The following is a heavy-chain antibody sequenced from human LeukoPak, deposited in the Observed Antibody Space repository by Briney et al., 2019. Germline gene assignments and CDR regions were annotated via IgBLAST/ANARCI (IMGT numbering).Heavy chain of an antibody. CDR2: IYYSGST. CDR3: ARDPREVVVPAAMIGGWFDP. CDR1: GGSISSSSYY. D-gene: IGHD2-2*01. J-gene: IGHJ5*02. V-gene: IGHV4-39*07. Sequence: PSETLSLTCTVSGGSISSSSYYWGWIRQPPGKGLEWIGSIYYSGSTYYNPSLKSRVTISVDTSKNQFSLKLSSVTAADTAVYYCARDPREVVVPAAMIGGWFDPWGQGTLVTVSS.